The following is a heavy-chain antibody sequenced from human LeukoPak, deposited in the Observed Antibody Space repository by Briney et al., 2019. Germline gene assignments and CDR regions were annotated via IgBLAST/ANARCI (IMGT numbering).Heavy chain of an antibody. J-gene: IGHJ4*02. CDR2: ISYDGSNK. Sequence: GGSLRLSCAASGFTFSSYGMNWVRQAQGKGLEWVAVISYDGSNKYYADSVKGRFTISRDNSKNTLYLQMNSLRAEDTAVYYCANGYSDSSGYYPTPYYFDYWGQGTLVTVSS. CDR1: GFTFSSYG. D-gene: IGHD3-22*01. CDR3: ANGYSDSSGYYPTPYYFDY. V-gene: IGHV3-30*18.